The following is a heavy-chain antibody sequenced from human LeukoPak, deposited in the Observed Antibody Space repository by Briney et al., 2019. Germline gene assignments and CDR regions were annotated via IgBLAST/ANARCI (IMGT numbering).Heavy chain of an antibody. CDR3: AGSNYYDSSGYPWHFDY. CDR2: IYPGDSDT. Sequence: GESLKISCKGSGYSFTSYRIGWVRQMPGKGLEWMGIIYPGDSDTRYSPSFQGQVTISADKSISTAYLQWSSLKASDTAMYYCAGSNYYDSSGYPWHFDYWGQGTLVTVSS. J-gene: IGHJ4*02. V-gene: IGHV5-51*01. CDR1: GYSFTSYR. D-gene: IGHD3-22*01.